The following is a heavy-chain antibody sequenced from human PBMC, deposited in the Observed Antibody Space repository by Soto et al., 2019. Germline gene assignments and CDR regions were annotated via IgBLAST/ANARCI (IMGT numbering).Heavy chain of an antibody. D-gene: IGHD3-22*01. CDR2: ITVGTGNT. Sequence: SVEVSFRASGFVFTSSSVQWVRQARGQRLEWIGWITVGTGNTNYAQKFQERVTITRDMSTSTAYMELSNLRSEDTAVYYCAAGDSSGYYGGWGKGTQVTVSS. CDR3: AAGDSSGYYGG. V-gene: IGHV1-58*01. CDR1: GFVFTSSS. J-gene: IGHJ4*02.